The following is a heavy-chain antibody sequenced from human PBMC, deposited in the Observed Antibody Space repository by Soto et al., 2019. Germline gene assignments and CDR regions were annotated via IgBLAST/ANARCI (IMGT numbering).Heavy chain of an antibody. CDR3: ARDKITGLFDY. V-gene: IGHV4-34*01. D-gene: IGHD2-8*02. J-gene: IGHJ4*02. Sequence: QVQLQQWGAGLLKPSETLSLTCAVYGGSFSGYYWTWIRQPPGTGLEWIGEINHSGSTNYNPSLKSRVTIPVDTYKNHFSLKLTSVTAADTAVYYCARDKITGLFDYWGQGTLVTVSS. CDR1: GGSFSGYY. CDR2: INHSGST.